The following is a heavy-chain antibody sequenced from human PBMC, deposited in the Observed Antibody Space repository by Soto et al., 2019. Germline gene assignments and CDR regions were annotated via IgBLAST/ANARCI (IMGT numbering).Heavy chain of an antibody. D-gene: IGHD2-2*01. V-gene: IGHV4-59*08. CDR2: IYYSGST. CDR3: ARLLRYCSSTSCSYYFDY. CDR1: GGSISSYY. Sequence: SETLCLTCTVAGGSISSYYWSWIRQTTGKGLEWIGYIYYSGSTNYNPSLKSRVTISVDTSKNQFSLKLSSVTAADTAVYYCARLLRYCSSTSCSYYFDYWGQGTLVTVSS. J-gene: IGHJ4*02.